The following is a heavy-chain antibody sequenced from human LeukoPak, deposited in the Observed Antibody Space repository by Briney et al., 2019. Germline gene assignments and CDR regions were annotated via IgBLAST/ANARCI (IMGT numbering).Heavy chain of an antibody. V-gene: IGHV4-34*01. J-gene: IGHJ4*02. D-gene: IGHD1-26*01. CDR3: ARSGSYFRVYYFDY. CDR1: GGSFSGYY. Sequence: SETLSLTCAVYGGSFSGYYWSWIRQPPGKGLEWIGEIKHSGSTNYNPSLKSRVTISVDTSKNQFSLKLSSVTAADTAVYYCARSGSYFRVYYFDYWGQGTLVTVSS. CDR2: IKHSGST.